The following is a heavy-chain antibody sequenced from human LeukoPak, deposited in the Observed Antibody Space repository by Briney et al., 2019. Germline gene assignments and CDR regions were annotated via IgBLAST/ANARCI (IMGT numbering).Heavy chain of an antibody. CDR2: IYYTGSP. CDR1: GGSINSSSYY. Sequence: SETLSLTCTVSGGSINSSSYYWVWIRQPPGKGLEWIGTIYYTGSPYYNPSLKSRVTISIDTSKNQFSLKLSSVTAADTAVYYCARRGGYYGAGKTYWFDPWGPGTLVTVSS. CDR3: ARRGGYYGAGKTYWFDP. D-gene: IGHD3-10*01. J-gene: IGHJ5*02. V-gene: IGHV4-39*01.